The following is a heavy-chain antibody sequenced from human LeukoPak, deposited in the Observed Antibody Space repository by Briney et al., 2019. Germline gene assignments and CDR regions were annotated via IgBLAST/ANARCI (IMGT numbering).Heavy chain of an antibody. J-gene: IGHJ6*02. Sequence: PGGSLRLSCAASGSTFSSYGMHWVRQAPGKGLEWVAVIWYDGSNKYYADSVKGRFTISRDNSKNTLYLQMNSLRAEDTAVYYCARDDIVVVPAAMFRPMDVWGQGTTVTVSS. CDR3: ARDDIVVVPAAMFRPMDV. CDR2: IWYDGSNK. CDR1: GSTFSSYG. V-gene: IGHV3-33*01. D-gene: IGHD2-2*01.